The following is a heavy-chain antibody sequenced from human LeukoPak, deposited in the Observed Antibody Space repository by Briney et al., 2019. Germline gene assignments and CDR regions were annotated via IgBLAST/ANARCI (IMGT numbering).Heavy chain of an antibody. CDR1: GGSIGSGDYY. D-gene: IGHD2-15*01. CDR2: IYYSGST. Sequence: SSETLSLTCTVSGGSIGSGDYYWSWIRQPPGKGLEWIGYIYYSGSTYYNPSLKSRVTISVDTSKNQFSLKLSSVTAADTAVYYCARDHPLARGYCSGGSCYSDPGYYYYGMDVWGQGTTVTVSS. J-gene: IGHJ6*02. CDR3: ARDHPLARGYCSGGSCYSDPGYYYYGMDV. V-gene: IGHV4-30-4*01.